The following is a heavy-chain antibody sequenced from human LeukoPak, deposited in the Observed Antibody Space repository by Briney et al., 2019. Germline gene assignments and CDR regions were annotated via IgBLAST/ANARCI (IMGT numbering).Heavy chain of an antibody. J-gene: IGHJ6*02. V-gene: IGHV3-66*01. D-gene: IGHD5-12*01. CDR1: GFTVSSNY. CDR3: ARVQDGYNWDYYYYYGMDV. Sequence: GGSLRLSCAASGFTVSSNYMSWVRQAPGKGLEWVSVIYSGGSTYYADSVKGRFTISRDNSKNTLYLQMNSLRAEDTAVYYCARVQDGYNWDYYYYYGMDVWGQGTTVTVSS. CDR2: IYSGGST.